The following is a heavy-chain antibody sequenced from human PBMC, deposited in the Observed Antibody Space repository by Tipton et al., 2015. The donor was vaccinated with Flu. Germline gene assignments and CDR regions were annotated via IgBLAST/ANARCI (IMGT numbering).Heavy chain of an antibody. CDR2: SSGSSGDT. J-gene: IGHJ4*02. CDR3: ARGARIPYYFNY. Sequence: LRLSCTVSGGSISDYYWSWIRQPPGKGLVWIAYSSGSSGDTNTNPSLKSRVSISLDTSKNQFSLELSSVTTADTAVYYCARGARIPYYFNYWGPGTLVTVSP. V-gene: IGHV4-4*08. D-gene: IGHD2-2*01. CDR1: GGSISDYY.